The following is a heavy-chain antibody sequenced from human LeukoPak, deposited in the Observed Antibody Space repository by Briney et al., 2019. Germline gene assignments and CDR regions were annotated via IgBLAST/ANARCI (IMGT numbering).Heavy chain of an antibody. D-gene: IGHD5-24*01. J-gene: IGHJ4*02. CDR3: ARDPRSGWPLSYFDY. CDR1: GFTFSSYA. Sequence: GGSLRLSCAASGFTFSSYAMHWVRQAPGKGLEWVAVISYDGSNKYYADSVKGRFTISRDNSKNTLYLQMNGLRAEDTAVYYCARDPRSGWPLSYFDYWGQGTLVTVSS. CDR2: ISYDGSNK. V-gene: IGHV3-30*04.